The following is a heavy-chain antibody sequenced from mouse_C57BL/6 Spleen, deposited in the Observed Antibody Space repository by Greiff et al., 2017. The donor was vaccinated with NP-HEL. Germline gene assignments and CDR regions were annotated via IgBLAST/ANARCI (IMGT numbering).Heavy chain of an antibody. V-gene: IGHV5-9-1*02. Sequence: EVQRVESGEGLVKPGGSLKLSCAASGFTFSSYAMSWVRQTPEKRLEWVAYISSGGDYIYYADTVKGRFTISRDNARNTLYLQMSSLKSEDTAMYYCTRDTLYYSNYACAYWGQGTLVTVSA. CDR1: GFTFSSYA. CDR2: ISSGGDYI. J-gene: IGHJ3*01. D-gene: IGHD2-5*01. CDR3: TRDTLYYSNYACAY.